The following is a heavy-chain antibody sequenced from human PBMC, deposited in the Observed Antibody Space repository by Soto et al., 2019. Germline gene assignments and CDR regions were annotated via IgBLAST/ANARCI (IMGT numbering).Heavy chain of an antibody. CDR2: IVVGRGNT. J-gene: IGHJ4*02. CDR3: ATDSRGNYADRGY. V-gene: IGHV1-58*01. Sequence: QMQLVQSGPEVKKPGTSVKVSCKASGFTFTTLVVLWVRQARGHPLEWIGWIVVGRGNTNYAQKYKESVTITRDMSTGTAYMELSSLRSEDTAVYYCATDSRGNYADRGYWGQGTLVTVSS. D-gene: IGHD4-4*01. CDR1: GFTFTTLV.